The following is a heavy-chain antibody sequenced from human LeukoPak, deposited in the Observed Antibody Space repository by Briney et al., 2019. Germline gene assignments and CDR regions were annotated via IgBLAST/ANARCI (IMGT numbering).Heavy chain of an antibody. V-gene: IGHV1-18*01. D-gene: IGHD6-19*01. J-gene: IGHJ4*02. CDR2: VSTHNDNS. CDR3: ARGGWSTVLEY. CDR1: GYSFTNYG. Sequence: ASVKVSCKSSGYSFTNYGISWVRQAPGQGLEWMGWVSTHNDNSKYIQKFEGRVTMTTDTATSTAYMELTSLTSDDTAVYYCARGGWSTVLEYWGQGTLVTVSS.